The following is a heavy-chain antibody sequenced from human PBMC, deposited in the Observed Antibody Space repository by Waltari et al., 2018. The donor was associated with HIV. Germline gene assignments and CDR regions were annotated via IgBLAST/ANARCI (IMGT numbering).Heavy chain of an antibody. CDR2: IYTSGST. D-gene: IGHD2-2*01. Sequence: QVQLQESGPGLVKPSQTLSLTCTVSGGSISSGSYYWSWIRQPAGKGLEWIGRIYTSGSTNYNPSLKSRVTISVDTSKNQFSLKLSSVTAADTAVYYCARSVVVPAAIYHDYWGQGTLVTVSS. CDR3: ARSVVVPAAIYHDY. J-gene: IGHJ4*02. V-gene: IGHV4-61*02. CDR1: GGSISSGSYY.